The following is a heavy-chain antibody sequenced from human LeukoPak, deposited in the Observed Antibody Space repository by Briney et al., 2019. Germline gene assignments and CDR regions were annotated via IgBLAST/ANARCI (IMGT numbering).Heavy chain of an antibody. CDR1: GFTFSSYW. Sequence: GGSLRLSCAASGFTFSSYWMTWVRQAPGKGLEWVANIKEDGSKKYYVDSVKGRFTISRDNAKNSLYLQMNSLGVEDTGLYFCASNWGSYPDCWSQGALVTVSS. D-gene: IGHD3-16*01. CDR3: ASNWGSYPDC. CDR2: IKEDGSKK. J-gene: IGHJ4*02. V-gene: IGHV3-7*01.